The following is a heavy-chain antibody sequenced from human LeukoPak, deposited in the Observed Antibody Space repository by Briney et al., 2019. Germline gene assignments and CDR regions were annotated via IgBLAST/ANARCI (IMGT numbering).Heavy chain of an antibody. J-gene: IGHJ4*02. CDR3: ARGALLVPAAFDY. Sequence: SETLSLTCTVSGDSISRYYWSWIRQPPGKGLEWIGFIYSSGNTNYNPSLKSRVTISVDTSKNQFSLNLCSVTAADTAVYYCARGALLVPAAFDYWGQGTLVTVSS. CDR1: GDSISRYY. D-gene: IGHD2-2*01. CDR2: IYSSGNT. V-gene: IGHV4-59*01.